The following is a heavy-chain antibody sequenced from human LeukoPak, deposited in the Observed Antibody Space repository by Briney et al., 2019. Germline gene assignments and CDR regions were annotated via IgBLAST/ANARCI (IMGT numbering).Heavy chain of an antibody. V-gene: IGHV3-23*01. Sequence: GGSLRLSCAASGFSFSSFAMSWVRQGPARGLEWVSSIRSNGETFYADSAKGRFTLSSDRSRNMVHLQLNNLRVEDTAIYYCAKASWFSNTDAVRWGQGTLVTVSS. J-gene: IGHJ4*02. CDR2: IRSNGET. D-gene: IGHD6-13*01. CDR3: AKASWFSNTDAVR. CDR1: GFSFSSFA.